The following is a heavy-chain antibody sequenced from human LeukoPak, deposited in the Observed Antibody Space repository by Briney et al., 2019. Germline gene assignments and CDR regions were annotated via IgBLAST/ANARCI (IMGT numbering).Heavy chain of an antibody. D-gene: IGHD5-12*01. CDR1: GGSVSSSSYY. CDR3: ARDRWLGY. V-gene: IGHV4-61*01. Sequence: SSETLSLTCTVSGGSVSSSSYYWGWIRQPPGKGLEWIGYIYYSGSTNYNPSLKSRVTITVDTSKNQFSLKLASVTTADTAVYYCARDRWLGYWGQGTLVTVSS. CDR2: IYYSGST. J-gene: IGHJ4*02.